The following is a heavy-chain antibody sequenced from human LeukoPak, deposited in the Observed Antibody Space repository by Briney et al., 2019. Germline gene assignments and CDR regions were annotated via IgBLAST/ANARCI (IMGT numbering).Heavy chain of an antibody. Sequence: GGSLRLSCVASGFTFSNYSMNWVRQAPGKGLEWVSSISSSSGYIYYADSVKGRFTISRDNAKNTLYLQMNSLRAEDTAVYYCAKGDGGSYGFDIWGQGTMVTVSS. V-gene: IGHV3-21*01. CDR3: AKGDGGSYGFDI. CDR1: GFTFSNYS. CDR2: ISSSSGYI. D-gene: IGHD1-26*01. J-gene: IGHJ3*02.